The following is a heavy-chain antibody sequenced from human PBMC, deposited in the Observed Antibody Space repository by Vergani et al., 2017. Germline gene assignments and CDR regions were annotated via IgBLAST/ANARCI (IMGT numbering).Heavy chain of an antibody. Sequence: QVQLVESGGGVVQPGGSLRLSCAASGFTFSSYGMHWVRQAPGKGLEWVAFIRYDGSNKYYADSVKGRFTISRDNSKNTLYLQMNSLRAEDTAVYYCARALYGSGSSIYGMDVWGQGTTVTVSS. D-gene: IGHD3-10*01. CDR1: GFTFSSYG. V-gene: IGHV3-30*02. CDR3: ARALYGSGSSIYGMDV. J-gene: IGHJ6*02. CDR2: IRYDGSNK.